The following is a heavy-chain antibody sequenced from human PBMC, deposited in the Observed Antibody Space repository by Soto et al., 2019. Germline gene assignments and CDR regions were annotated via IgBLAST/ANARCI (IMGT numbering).Heavy chain of an antibody. V-gene: IGHV1-69*06. J-gene: IGHJ4*02. D-gene: IGHD3-10*01. Sequence: AASVKVSCKASGGTFSSYAISWVRQAPGQGLEWMGGIIPIFGTANYAQKFQGRVTITADKSTSTAYMELSSLRSEDTAVYYCARARNRGVTEFVDLDYWGQGTLVTVSS. CDR3: ARARNRGVTEFVDLDY. CDR1: GGTFSSYA. CDR2: IIPIFGTA.